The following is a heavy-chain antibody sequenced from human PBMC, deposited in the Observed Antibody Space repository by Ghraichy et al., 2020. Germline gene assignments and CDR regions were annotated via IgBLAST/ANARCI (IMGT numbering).Heavy chain of an antibody. CDR1: GFTVSNNF. J-gene: IGHJ5*02. D-gene: IGHD1-26*01. CDR3: GRDVGP. V-gene: IGHV3-53*01. Sequence: GGSLRLSCAASGFTVSNNFLTWVRQAPGMGLEWVSLIYSGGDTYYADSVKGRFTISRDSSKNTLYLQMDSLRAEDTAMYYCGRDVGPWGQGTLVTVSS. CDR2: IYSGGDT.